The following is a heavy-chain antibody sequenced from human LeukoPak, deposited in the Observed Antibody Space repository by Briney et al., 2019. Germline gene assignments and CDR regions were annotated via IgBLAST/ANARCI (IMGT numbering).Heavy chain of an antibody. V-gene: IGHV4-34*01. J-gene: IGHJ5*02. CDR1: GGSFSGFY. CDR2: INYTGST. CDR3: ARVAGYLPTRWFDP. D-gene: IGHD6-25*01. Sequence: SETLSLTCAVYGGSFSGFYWSWIRHVPGKGLEWIGEINYTGSTSYNPSLKSRVTISVYTSQNQFFLLLTSVTAADTAVYYCARVAGYLPTRWFDPWGQGTHVTVSS.